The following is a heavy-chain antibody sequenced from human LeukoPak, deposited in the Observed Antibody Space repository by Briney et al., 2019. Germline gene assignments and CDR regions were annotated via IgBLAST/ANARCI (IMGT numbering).Heavy chain of an antibody. CDR2: IYTGGST. Sequence: SETLSLTCTVSGGSVSSYSWTWLRQPAGKGLEWIGRIYTGGSTNSNSSLKSRVTMPLDTSKNQFYLNLTSVTAADTAVYYCARDAPYTSGWTAIYDYWYFDLWGRGTLVTVSS. D-gene: IGHD6-19*01. J-gene: IGHJ2*01. V-gene: IGHV4-4*07. CDR3: ARDAPYTSGWTAIYDYWYFDL. CDR1: GGSVSSYS.